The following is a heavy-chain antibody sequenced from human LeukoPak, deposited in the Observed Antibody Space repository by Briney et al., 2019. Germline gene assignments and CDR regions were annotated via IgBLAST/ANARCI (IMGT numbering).Heavy chain of an antibody. J-gene: IGHJ1*01. D-gene: IGHD3-10*01. Sequence: PSETLSLTCAVYGGSFSGYYWSWIRQPPGKGLEWIGEINHSGSTNYNPSLKSRVTISVDTSKNQFSLKLSSVTAADTAVYYCARIGSGQKYFQHWGQGTLVTVSS. CDR2: INHSGST. CDR3: ARIGSGQKYFQH. CDR1: GGSFSGYY. V-gene: IGHV4-34*01.